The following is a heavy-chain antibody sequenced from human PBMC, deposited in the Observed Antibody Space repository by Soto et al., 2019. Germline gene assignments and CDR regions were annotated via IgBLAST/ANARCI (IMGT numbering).Heavy chain of an antibody. CDR2: IIPIFGTA. Sequence: SVKVSCKASGCTFSIYAISWVRQAPGQGLEWMGGIIPIFGTANYAQKFQGRVTITADKSTSTAYMELSSLRSEDTAVYYCARSGTGLRYFDRLLYSPPSGFFDYWGQGTLVTVSS. CDR3: ARSGTGLRYFDRLLYSPPSGFFDY. V-gene: IGHV1-69*06. CDR1: GCTFSIYA. D-gene: IGHD3-9*01. J-gene: IGHJ4*02.